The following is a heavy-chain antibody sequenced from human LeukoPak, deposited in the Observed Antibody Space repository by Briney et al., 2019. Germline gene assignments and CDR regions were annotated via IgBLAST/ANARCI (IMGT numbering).Heavy chain of an antibody. J-gene: IGHJ5*02. D-gene: IGHD6-13*01. CDR3: ARKSLGIVAAGTFFGS. CDR1: GFVFSSYW. CDR2: INRHGTNT. Sequence: GGSLRLSCAASGFVFSSYWMHWIRQAPGKGLVWVSRINRHGTNTSYADSVKGRFTISRDNAKNTLFLQMNSLRAEDTAMYHCARKSLGIVAAGTFFGSWGQGTLVTVSS. V-gene: IGHV3-74*01.